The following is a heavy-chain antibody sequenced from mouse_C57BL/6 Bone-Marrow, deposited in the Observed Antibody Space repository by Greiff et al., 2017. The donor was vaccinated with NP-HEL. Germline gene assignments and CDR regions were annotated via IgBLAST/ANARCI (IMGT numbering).Heavy chain of an antibody. CDR1: GYTFTDYN. V-gene: IGHV1-18*01. D-gene: IGHD2-5*01. CDR3: AREAAYYSNYDWYCDV. J-gene: IGHJ1*03. CDR2: INPNNGGT. Sequence: EVQLQQSGPELVKPGASVKIPCKASGYTFTDYNMDWVKQSHGKSLEWIGDINPNNGGTIYNQKFKGKATLTVDKSSSTAYMELRSLTSEDTAVYYCAREAAYYSNYDWYCDVWGTGTTVTVSS.